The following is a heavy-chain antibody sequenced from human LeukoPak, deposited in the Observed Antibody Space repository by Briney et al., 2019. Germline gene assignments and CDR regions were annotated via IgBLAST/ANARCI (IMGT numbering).Heavy chain of an antibody. CDR3: ARASYSYDINGWVPFDY. CDR1: GNSISSGDNY. V-gene: IGHV4-61*02. Sequence: SQTLSLTCTVSGNSISSGDNYWSWIRQPAGKGLEWIGRIYTSGSTNYNPSLKSRVTISGDTSKNQFSLRLSSVTAADTAVYYCARASYSYDINGWVPFDYWGQGTLVTVSS. J-gene: IGHJ4*02. D-gene: IGHD3-22*01. CDR2: IYTSGST.